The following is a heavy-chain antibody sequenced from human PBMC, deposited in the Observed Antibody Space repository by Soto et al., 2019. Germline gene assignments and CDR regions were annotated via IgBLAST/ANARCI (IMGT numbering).Heavy chain of an antibody. CDR1: GFTFSSYW. CDR3: ARDRLGIRRAFDI. Sequence: GGSLRLSCAASGFTFSSYWMSWVRQAPGKGLEWVANIKQDGSEKYYVDSVKGRFTISRDNAKNSLYLQMNSLRAEDTAVYYGARDRLGIRRAFDIWGQGTMVTVSS. D-gene: IGHD7-27*01. CDR2: IKQDGSEK. V-gene: IGHV3-7*01. J-gene: IGHJ3*02.